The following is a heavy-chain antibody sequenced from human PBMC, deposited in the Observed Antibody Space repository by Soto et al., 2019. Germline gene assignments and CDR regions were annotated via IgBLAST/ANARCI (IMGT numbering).Heavy chain of an antibody. D-gene: IGHD3-22*01. CDR3: ARVHWNYYDSSGYLRDDAFDI. CDR2: IWYDGSNK. J-gene: IGHJ3*02. CDR1: GLTFSSYG. Sequence: PGGSLRLSCAASGLTFSSYGMHWVRQAPGKGLEWVAVIWYDGSNKYYADSVKGRFTISRDNSKNTLYLQMNSLRAEDTAVYYCARVHWNYYDSSGYLRDDAFDIWGQGTMVTVSS. V-gene: IGHV3-33*01.